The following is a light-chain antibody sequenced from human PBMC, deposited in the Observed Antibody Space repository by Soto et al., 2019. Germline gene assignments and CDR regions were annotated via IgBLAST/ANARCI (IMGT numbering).Light chain of an antibody. CDR2: WAS. CDR1: QSLLYKSNNKNY. J-gene: IGKJ4*01. Sequence: DIVMTQSPDSLAVSLGEKATINCKSSQSLLYKSNNKNYLAWYQQKPGQSPRLLISWASARESGVPDRFSGSGSGTDFPLTSSNLQAEDVAVYYCHQFDSAPQAFGGGTKVEIQ. V-gene: IGKV4-1*01. CDR3: HQFDSAPQA.